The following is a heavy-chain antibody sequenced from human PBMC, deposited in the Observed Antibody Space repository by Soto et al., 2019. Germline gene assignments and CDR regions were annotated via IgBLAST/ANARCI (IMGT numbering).Heavy chain of an antibody. J-gene: IGHJ4*02. V-gene: IGHV3-7*03. Sequence: GRSLRLSCAVSGFSFGSYRMSWVRQAPGKGLEWLASIKDDGSERYYLDSVKGRFTISRDNAKDSLSLQMNSLRGEDTAFYYCARDVGPVTIFGEALSGYFDFSGPGTLVTVSS. D-gene: IGHD3-3*01. CDR3: ARDVGPVTIFGEALSGYFDF. CDR1: GFSFGSYR. CDR2: IKDDGSER.